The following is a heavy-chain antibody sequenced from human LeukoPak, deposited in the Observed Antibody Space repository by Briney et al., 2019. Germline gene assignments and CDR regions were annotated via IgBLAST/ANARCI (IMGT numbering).Heavy chain of an antibody. V-gene: IGHV4-31*03. CDR1: GGSISSGGYY. D-gene: IGHD5-12*01. J-gene: IGHJ4*02. CDR3: ARGVVIVATMLYYFDY. Sequence: RPSQTLSLTCTVSGGSISSGGYYWSWIRQHPGKGLEWIGYIYYSGSTYYNPSLKSRVTISVDTSKNQFSLRLISVTAADTAVYYCARGVVIVATMLYYFDYWGQGTLVTVSS. CDR2: IYYSGST.